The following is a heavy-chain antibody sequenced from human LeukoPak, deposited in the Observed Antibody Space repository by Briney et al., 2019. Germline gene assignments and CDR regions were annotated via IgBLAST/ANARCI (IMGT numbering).Heavy chain of an antibody. V-gene: IGHV3-7*03. CDR1: GFTFSTYW. D-gene: IGHD5-18*01. CDR2: IKQDGSEK. Sequence: GGSLRLSCAASGFTFSTYWMSWVRQAPGKGPEWVANIKQDGSEKYYVDSVKGRFTISRDNAKNSLFLQMNSLRSDDTAVYYCARDRRSSYGSNYFDYWGQGTLVTVSS. CDR3: ARDRRSSYGSNYFDY. J-gene: IGHJ4*02.